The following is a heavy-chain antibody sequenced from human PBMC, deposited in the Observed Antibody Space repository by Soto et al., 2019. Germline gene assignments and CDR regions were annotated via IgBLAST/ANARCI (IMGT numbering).Heavy chain of an antibody. CDR1: GYRFTSYW. Sequence: GESLKVSCKGSGYRFTSYWSGWVRPMPGKGLEWMGIIYPGDSDTRYSPSFQGQVTISADKSISTAYLQWSSLKASDTAMYYCARGRYFDWLGPSDYWGQGTLVTVSS. V-gene: IGHV5-51*01. J-gene: IGHJ4*02. CDR2: IYPGDSDT. D-gene: IGHD3-9*01. CDR3: ARGRYFDWLGPSDY.